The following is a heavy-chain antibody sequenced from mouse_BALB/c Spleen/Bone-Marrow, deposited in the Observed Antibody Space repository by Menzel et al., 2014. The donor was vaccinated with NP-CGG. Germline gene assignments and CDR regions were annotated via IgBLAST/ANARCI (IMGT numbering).Heavy chain of an antibody. CDR2: IWAGGST. J-gene: IGHJ4*01. CDR1: GFSLTSHG. V-gene: IGHV2-9*02. Sequence: VKLQESGPGLVAPSQSLSITCTVSGFSLTSHGVHWVRQPPGKGPEWLGVIWAGGSTNYNSALMSRLSISKDNSKSQVFLKMNSLQTDDTAMYYCARGGGYYYAMDYWGQGTSVTVSS. CDR3: ARGGGYYYAMDY.